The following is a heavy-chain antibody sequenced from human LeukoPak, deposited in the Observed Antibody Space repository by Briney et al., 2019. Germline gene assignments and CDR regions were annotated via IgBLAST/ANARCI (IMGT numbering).Heavy chain of an antibody. V-gene: IGHV3-23*01. Sequence: GGPLRLSCGAWGFTFCRYAMRGVRQAPGKGVECVLDISGSGGSSYSTDSEKGRFTISRDNSKDKQYLQMNSLRAEETAVYYCAKESGCYRSGSYYSAAFFDYWGQGTLVTVSS. J-gene: IGHJ4*02. CDR2: ISGSGGSS. D-gene: IGHD3-10*01. CDR3: AKESGCYRSGSYYSAAFFDY. CDR1: GFTFCRYA.